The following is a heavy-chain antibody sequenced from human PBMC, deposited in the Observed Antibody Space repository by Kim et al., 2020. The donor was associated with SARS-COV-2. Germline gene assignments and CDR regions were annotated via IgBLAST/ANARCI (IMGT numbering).Heavy chain of an antibody. CDR1: GGSISSGGYY. V-gene: IGHV4-31*03. D-gene: IGHD6-13*01. CDR2: IYYSGST. J-gene: IGHJ4*02. CDR3: ARVAAAGVPFDY. Sequence: SETLSLTCTVSGGSISSGGYYWSWIRQHPGKGLEWIGYIYYSGSTYYNPSLKSRVTISVDTSKNQFSLKLSSVTAADTAVYYCARVAAAGVPFDYWGQGTMVTVSS.